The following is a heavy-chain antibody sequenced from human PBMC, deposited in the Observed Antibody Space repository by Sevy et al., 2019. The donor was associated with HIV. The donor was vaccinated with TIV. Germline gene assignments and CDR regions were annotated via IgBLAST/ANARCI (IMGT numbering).Heavy chain of an antibody. CDR1: GYTFTSYY. CDR3: ARGDYYDSSGYYYSDYYYMDV. Sequence: ASVKVSCKASGYTFTSYYMHWVRQAPGQGLEWMGIINPSGGSTSYAQKFQGRVTMTRDTSTSPVYMELSSLRSEDTAVYYCARGDYYDSSGYYYSDYYYMDVWGKGTTVTVSS. J-gene: IGHJ6*03. CDR2: INPSGGST. V-gene: IGHV1-46*01. D-gene: IGHD3-22*01.